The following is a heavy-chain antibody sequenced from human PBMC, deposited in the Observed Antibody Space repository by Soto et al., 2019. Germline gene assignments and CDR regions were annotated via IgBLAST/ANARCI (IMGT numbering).Heavy chain of an antibody. J-gene: IGHJ4*02. CDR2: IYYSGST. V-gene: IGHV4-39*01. CDR3: ARQRSPFAY. CDR1: GGSISSSSYY. Sequence: SETLSLTCTVPGGSISSSSYYWGWIRQPPGKGLEWIGSIYYSGSTYYNPSLKSRVTISVDTSKNQFSLKLSPVTAADTAVYYCARQRSPFAYWGQGTLVTVSS.